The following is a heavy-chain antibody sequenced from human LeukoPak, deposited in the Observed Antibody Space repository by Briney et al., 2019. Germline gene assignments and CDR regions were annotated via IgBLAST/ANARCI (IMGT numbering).Heavy chain of an antibody. D-gene: IGHD5-18*01. CDR3: ARVVGYGYPDY. Sequence: PSETLSLTCTVSGDSINSYYWSWIRQPPGKGLEWIGYIYYSGGNTNYNPSLKSRVTMSVDTSKNQFSLKLSSVTAADTAVYYCARVVGYGYPDYWGQGTLVTVSS. CDR2: IYYSGGNT. J-gene: IGHJ4*02. V-gene: IGHV4-59*01. CDR1: GDSINSYY.